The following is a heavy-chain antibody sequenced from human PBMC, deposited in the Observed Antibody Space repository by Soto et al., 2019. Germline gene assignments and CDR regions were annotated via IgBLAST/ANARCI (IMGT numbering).Heavy chain of an antibody. V-gene: IGHV1-8*01. Sequence: ASVKVSCKASGYTFTSYDINWVRQATGQGLEWMGWMNPNSGNTGYAQKFQGRVTMTRNTSISTAYMELSSLRSEDRALYYCAIAQPVRGPRGAFDIWGQGTMVTVSS. J-gene: IGHJ3*02. CDR2: MNPNSGNT. CDR1: GYTFTSYD. D-gene: IGHD3-10*02. CDR3: AIAQPVRGPRGAFDI.